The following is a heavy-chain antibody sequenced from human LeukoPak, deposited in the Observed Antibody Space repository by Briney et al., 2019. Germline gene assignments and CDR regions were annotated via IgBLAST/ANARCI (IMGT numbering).Heavy chain of an antibody. CDR2: IDPSDSYT. CDR3: ASLNSGSYYGLGFFDL. V-gene: IGHV5-10-1*01. D-gene: IGHD1-26*01. Sequence: GESLKTSCKGSGYSFTSYWISWVRQMPGKGLEWMGRIDPSDSYTNYSPSFQGHVTISADKSISTTYLQWNSLEASDTAMYYCASLNSGSYYGLGFFDLWGRGTLVTVSS. CDR1: GYSFTSYW. J-gene: IGHJ2*01.